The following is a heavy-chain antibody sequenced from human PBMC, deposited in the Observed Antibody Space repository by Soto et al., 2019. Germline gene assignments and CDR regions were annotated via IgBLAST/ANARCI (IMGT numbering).Heavy chain of an antibody. CDR3: ARPEPYYDSSGYSGCFDY. V-gene: IGHV3-23*01. J-gene: IGHJ4*02. D-gene: IGHD3-22*01. CDR1: GFTFSSYA. CDR2: ISGSGGST. Sequence: PGGSLRLSCAASGFTFSSYAMSWVRQAPGKGLEWVSAISGSGGSTYYADSVKGRFTISRDNSKNTLYLQMNSLRAEDTAVYYCARPEPYYDSSGYSGCFDYWGQGTLVTVSS.